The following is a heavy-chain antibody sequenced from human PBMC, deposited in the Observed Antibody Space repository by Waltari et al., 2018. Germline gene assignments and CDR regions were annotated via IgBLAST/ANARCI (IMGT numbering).Heavy chain of an antibody. J-gene: IGHJ5*02. CDR3: ARVYYDSNGLDWFDP. Sequence: EVLLMQSGGALVQPGGSLRLSCAASGFAFSAYAIPWVRQAPGKGLEWISYISSNSDFIHYADSVKGRFTISRDNVDNSLYLQMNRLGVADTGVYYCARVYYDSNGLDWFDPWGQGALVTVSS. CDR2: ISSNSDFI. CDR1: GFAFSAYA. V-gene: IGHV3-21*05. D-gene: IGHD3-22*01.